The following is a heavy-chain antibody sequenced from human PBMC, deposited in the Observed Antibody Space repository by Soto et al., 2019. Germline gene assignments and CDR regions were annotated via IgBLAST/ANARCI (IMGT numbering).Heavy chain of an antibody. CDR2: ISGSGGST. Sequence: PGGSLRLSCAASGFTFSSYAMSWVRQAPGKGLEWVSAISGSGGSTYYADSVKGRFTISRDNSKNTLYLQMTSLRAEDTAVYYCAKDLAPNGWATSAFDIWRNGTMVTVSS. V-gene: IGHV3-23*01. D-gene: IGHD5-12*01. J-gene: IGHJ3*02. CDR1: GFTFSSYA. CDR3: AKDLAPNGWATSAFDI.